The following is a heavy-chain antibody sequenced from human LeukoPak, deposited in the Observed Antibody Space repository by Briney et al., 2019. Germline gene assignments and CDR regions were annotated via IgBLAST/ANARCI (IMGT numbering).Heavy chain of an antibody. J-gene: IGHJ4*02. V-gene: IGHV3-7*01. Sequence: GGSLRLSCAASGFTFSDSWMTWVRQAPGKGLEWVATKKFDGTEKQYVASVRGRFTISRANAENSMFLRMESLSPEDTAVYYCARGGGYSERFDYWGQGTLVTVSS. CDR2: KKFDGTEK. CDR3: ARGGGYSERFDY. CDR1: GFTFSDSW. D-gene: IGHD1-26*01.